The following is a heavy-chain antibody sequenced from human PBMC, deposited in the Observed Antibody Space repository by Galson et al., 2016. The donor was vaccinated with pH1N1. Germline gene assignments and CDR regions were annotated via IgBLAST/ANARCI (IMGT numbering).Heavy chain of an antibody. CDR3: ATNSIDYYYYYMDV. D-gene: IGHD4-23*01. CDR1: GYLLTELS. J-gene: IGHJ6*03. V-gene: IGHV1-24*01. Sequence: SVKVSCKVPGYLLTELSIFWVRQAPGKGLEWMGGFTAEDGETVYAQKLQGRVTMTEDTSTDTAYMELSSLRYEDTAVYYCATNSIDYYYYYMDVWGKGTTVTVSS. CDR2: FTAEDGET.